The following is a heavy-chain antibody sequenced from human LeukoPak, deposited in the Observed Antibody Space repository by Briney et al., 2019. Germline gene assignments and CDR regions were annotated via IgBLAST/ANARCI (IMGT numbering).Heavy chain of an antibody. V-gene: IGHV4-34*01. J-gene: IGHJ5*02. D-gene: IGHD1-26*01. CDR3: ALPRWAATGSDWFDP. CDR2: INHSGST. CDR1: GGSFSGYY. Sequence: PSETLSLTCAVYGGSFSGYYWSWIRQPPGKGLEWIGEINHSGSTNYNPSLKSRVTISVDTSKNQFSLRLSSVTAADTAVYYCALPRWAATGSDWFDPWGQGTLVTVSS.